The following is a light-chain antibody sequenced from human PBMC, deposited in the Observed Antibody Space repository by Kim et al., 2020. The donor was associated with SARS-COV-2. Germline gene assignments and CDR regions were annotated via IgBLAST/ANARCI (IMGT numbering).Light chain of an antibody. V-gene: IGLV2-14*03. J-gene: IGLJ1*01. CDR3: TSYRNSGYV. Sequence: QSALTQPASVSGSPGQSITISCTGTSSDVGTYNYVSWYQQSSGKAPKLMIYDVFKRPSGVPNRFSGSKSGNTASLTISGLQAEDEADYYCTSYRNSGYVFGTGPKVTVL. CDR1: SSDVGTYNY. CDR2: DVF.